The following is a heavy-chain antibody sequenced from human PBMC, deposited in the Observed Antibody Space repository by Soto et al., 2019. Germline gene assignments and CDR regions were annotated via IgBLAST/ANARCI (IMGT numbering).Heavy chain of an antibody. D-gene: IGHD3-16*01. CDR3: ATDYAAY. CDR2: INQDGGQN. CDR1: EVPCSNYP. Sequence: GGSLRLACAASEVPCSNYPMTWVRQAPEKGLEWVAKINQDGGQNDYVDSVKGRFTISRDKAKKSLYLQLNNLRAEDTAVYYSATDYAAYWRQGPPVTV. V-gene: IGHV3-7*01. J-gene: IGHJ4*02.